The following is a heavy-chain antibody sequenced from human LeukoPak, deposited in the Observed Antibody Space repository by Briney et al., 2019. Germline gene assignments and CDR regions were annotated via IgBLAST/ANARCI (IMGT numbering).Heavy chain of an antibody. CDR1: GYTFTGYY. Sequence: KVSCKASGYTFTGYYMHWVRQAPGQGLEWMGWIKHNPGGTNYARKFQGRVTMTRDTSISTAYMELNRLRSDDTAVYYCARPLDYGDYDYWGQGTLVT. J-gene: IGHJ4*02. V-gene: IGHV1-2*02. CDR3: ARPLDYGDYDY. CDR2: IKHNPGGT. D-gene: IGHD4-17*01.